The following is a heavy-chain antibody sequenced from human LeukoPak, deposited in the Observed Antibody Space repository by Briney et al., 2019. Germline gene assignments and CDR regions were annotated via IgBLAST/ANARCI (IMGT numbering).Heavy chain of an antibody. V-gene: IGHV3-30*02. D-gene: IGHD3-3*01. CDR3: AKDVRIFGVVLSPDNWFDP. CDR1: GFAFSSYG. CDR2: IRYDGSNK. J-gene: IGHJ5*02. Sequence: GGSLRLSCAASGFAFSSYGMHWVRQAPGKGLEWVAFIRYDGSNKYYADSVKGRFTISRDNSKNTLYLQMNSLRAEETAVYYCAKDVRIFGVVLSPDNWFDPWGQGTLVTVSS.